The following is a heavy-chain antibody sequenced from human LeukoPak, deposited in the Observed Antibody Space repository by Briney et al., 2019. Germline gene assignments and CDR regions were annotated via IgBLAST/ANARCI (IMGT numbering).Heavy chain of an antibody. CDR1: GFTFSSYA. J-gene: IGHJ5*02. D-gene: IGHD2-2*01. CDR3: AKSGYCSSTSFFGVRAGTLNWFDP. V-gene: IGHV3-23*01. Sequence: GSLRLSCAASGFTFSSYAMSWVRQAPGKGLEWFSAISGSGGSTYYADSVKGRFTISRDNSKNTLYLQMNSLRAEDTAVYYCAKSGYCSSTSFFGVRAGTLNWFDPWGQGTLVTVSS. CDR2: ISGSGGST.